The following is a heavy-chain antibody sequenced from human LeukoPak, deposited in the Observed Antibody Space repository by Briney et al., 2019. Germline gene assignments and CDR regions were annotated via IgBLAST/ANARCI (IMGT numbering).Heavy chain of an antibody. CDR2: TRFDGKNK. Sequence: GGSLRLSCAASGFTFSRYGMHWVRQAPGKGLEWVSFTRFDGKNKYYADSVKGRFTISKDSSKNTLYLQMNSLRAEDTAVYYCARERYDSSGSDLSPWGQGTLVTASS. CDR1: GFTFSRYG. CDR3: ARERYDSSGSDLSP. D-gene: IGHD3-22*01. V-gene: IGHV3-30*02. J-gene: IGHJ5*02.